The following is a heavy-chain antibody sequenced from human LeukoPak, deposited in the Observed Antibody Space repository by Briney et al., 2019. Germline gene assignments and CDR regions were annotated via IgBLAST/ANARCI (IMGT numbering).Heavy chain of an antibody. D-gene: IGHD3-16*02. V-gene: IGHV3-20*04. CDR3: ARDPLRDYVWGSYRYYYYYYTDV. CDR2: INWNGGST. J-gene: IGHJ6*03. CDR1: GFTFDDYG. Sequence: GGSLRLSCSASGFTFDDYGMSWVRQAPGKGLGWVSGINWNGGSTGYADSVKGRFTISRDNAKNSLYLQMNSLRAEDTALYYCARDPLRDYVWGSYRYYYYYYTDVWGKGTTVTVSS.